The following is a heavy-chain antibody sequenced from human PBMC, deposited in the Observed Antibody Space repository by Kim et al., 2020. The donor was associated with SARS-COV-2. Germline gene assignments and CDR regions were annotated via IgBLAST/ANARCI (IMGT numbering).Heavy chain of an antibody. J-gene: IGHJ4*02. V-gene: IGHV5-51*01. D-gene: IGHD3-16*01. CDR3: ARSAGPYDYYFDY. Sequence: SPSFHGQVHISADKSTTTAYLQWSSLKASDTAIYYCARSAGPYDYYFDYWGQGTLVTVSS.